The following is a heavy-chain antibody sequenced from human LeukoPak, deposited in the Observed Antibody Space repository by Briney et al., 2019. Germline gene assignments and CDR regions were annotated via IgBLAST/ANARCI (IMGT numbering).Heavy chain of an antibody. D-gene: IGHD6-13*01. CDR2: ISSSSSYI. V-gene: IGHV3-21*01. CDR1: GFTFSSYS. J-gene: IGHJ5*02. Sequence: PGGSLRLSCAASGFTFSSYSMNWVRQAPGKGLEWVSSISSSSSYIYYADSVKGRFTISRDNAKNSLYLQMNSLRAEDTAVYYCARDQGSSSWYVPATRRAFDPWGQGTLVTVSS. CDR3: ARDQGSSSWYVPATRRAFDP.